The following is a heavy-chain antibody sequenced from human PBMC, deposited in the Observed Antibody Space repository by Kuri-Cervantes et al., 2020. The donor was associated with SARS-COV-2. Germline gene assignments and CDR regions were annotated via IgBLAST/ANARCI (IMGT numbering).Heavy chain of an antibody. D-gene: IGHD3-22*01. V-gene: IGHV3-23*01. Sequence: GGSLRLSCAASGVTFSSYAMSWVRQAPGKGLEWVSAISGSGGSTYYADSVKGRFTISRDNSKNTLYLQMNSLRAEDTAVYYCAKDPEGYYYDSSGYYHYYYYGMDVWGQGTTVTVSS. J-gene: IGHJ6*02. CDR2: ISGSGGST. CDR1: GVTFSSYA. CDR3: AKDPEGYYYDSSGYYHYYYYGMDV.